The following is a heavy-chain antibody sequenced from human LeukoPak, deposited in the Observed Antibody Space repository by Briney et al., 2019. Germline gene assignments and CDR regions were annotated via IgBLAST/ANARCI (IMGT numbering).Heavy chain of an antibody. V-gene: IGHV1-18*01. CDR2: ISAYNGNT. J-gene: IGHJ5*02. CDR3: ARDLGTYYDFWSGYSNWFDP. Sequence: ASLKLSCKASGYTFTSYGISWVRQAPGQGLEWMGWISAYNGNTNYAQKLQGRVTMTTDTSTSTAYMELRSLRSDDTAVYYCARDLGTYYDFWSGYSNWFDPWGQGTLVTVSS. D-gene: IGHD3-3*01. CDR1: GYTFTSYG.